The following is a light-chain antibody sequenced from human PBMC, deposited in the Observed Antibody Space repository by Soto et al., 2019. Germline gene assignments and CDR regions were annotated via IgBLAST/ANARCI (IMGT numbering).Light chain of an antibody. CDR3: QQSYRTLPPT. J-gene: IGKJ4*01. Sequence: DIQMTQSPSSLSASVGDRVTITCRASQSISSYLNWYQQKPGKAPKLLIYAASSLQSGVPSRFSGSGSGTDFTLTISSLQPEDFATYNCQQSYRTLPPTFGGGTKVEIK. CDR2: AAS. CDR1: QSISSY. V-gene: IGKV1-39*01.